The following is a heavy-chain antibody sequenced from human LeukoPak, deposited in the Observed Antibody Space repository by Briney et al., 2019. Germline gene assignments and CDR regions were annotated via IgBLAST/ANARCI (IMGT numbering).Heavy chain of an antibody. D-gene: IGHD3-10*01. J-gene: IGHJ5*02. Sequence: GGSLRLSCAASGFTFSSYEMNWVRQAPGKGLEWVSYISSSGSTIYYADSVKGRFTISRDNAKNSLYLQMNSLRAEDTAVYYCARIMVRGVIIDEGNWFDPWGQGTLVTVSS. CDR2: ISSSGSTI. CDR1: GFTFSSYE. V-gene: IGHV3-48*03. CDR3: ARIMVRGVIIDEGNWFDP.